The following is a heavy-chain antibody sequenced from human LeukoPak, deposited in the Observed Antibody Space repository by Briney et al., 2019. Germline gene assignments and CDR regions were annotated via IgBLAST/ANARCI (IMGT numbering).Heavy chain of an antibody. D-gene: IGHD6-19*01. Sequence: PSETLSLTCTVSGGSISSSSYYWGWIRQPPGKGLEWIGSIYYSGSTYYNPSLKSRVTMSVDTSKNQFSLKLSSVTAADTAVYYCARDRAVASGSDNDAFDIWGQGTMVTVSS. V-gene: IGHV4-39*07. CDR3: ARDRAVASGSDNDAFDI. J-gene: IGHJ3*02. CDR2: IYYSGST. CDR1: GGSISSSSYY.